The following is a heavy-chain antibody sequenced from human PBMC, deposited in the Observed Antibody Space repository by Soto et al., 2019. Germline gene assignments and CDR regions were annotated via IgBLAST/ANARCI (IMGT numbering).Heavy chain of an antibody. CDR1: GGSFSGYY. V-gene: IGHV4-34*01. CDR3: ARFSPYGVILDY. Sequence: QVQLQQWGAGLLKPSETLSLTCAVYGGSFSGYYWSWIRQPPGKGLEWIGEINHSGSTNYNPSLKSRVTISVDTSKNQFSLNLSSVTAADTAVYYCARFSPYGVILDYWGQGTLVTVSS. J-gene: IGHJ4*02. D-gene: IGHD4-17*01. CDR2: INHSGST.